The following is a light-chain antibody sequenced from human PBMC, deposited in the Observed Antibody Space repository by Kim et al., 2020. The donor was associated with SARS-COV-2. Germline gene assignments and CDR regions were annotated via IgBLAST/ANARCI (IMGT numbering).Light chain of an antibody. CDR1: QSVRTK. J-gene: IGKJ5*01. V-gene: IGKV3D-15*01. CDR3: QQYDNWPPIT. Sequence: SPGERATLSCRASQSVRTKLAWYQQKPGQAPRLLIYGASTRATGIPARFSGSGSGTDFTLTISSLQSEEFAVYFCQQYDNWPPITFGQGTRLEIK. CDR2: GAS.